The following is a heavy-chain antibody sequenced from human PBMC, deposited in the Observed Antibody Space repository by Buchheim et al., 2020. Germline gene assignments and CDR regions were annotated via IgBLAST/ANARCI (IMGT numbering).Heavy chain of an antibody. D-gene: IGHD3-10*01. CDR2: INYDGNT. CDR1: GESFSGYF. V-gene: IGHV4-34*01. J-gene: IGHJ6*02. Sequence: QVQLQQWGTRLLKPSETLSLTCAVSGESFSGYFWTWIRQPPGKGLEWIGEINYDGNTNYNPSLNSRVSISVDTTKKRFSLNLSSVTAADTAVYYCARTDYYGLGTRDVWGQGTT. CDR3: ARTDYYGLGTRDV.